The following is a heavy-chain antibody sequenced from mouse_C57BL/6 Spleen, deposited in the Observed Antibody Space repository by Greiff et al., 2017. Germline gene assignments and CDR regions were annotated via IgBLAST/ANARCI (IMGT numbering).Heavy chain of an antibody. D-gene: IGHD1-1*01. Sequence: QVQLQQSGAELARPGASVKLSCKASGYTFTSYGISWVKQRTGQGLEWIGEIYPRSGNTYYNEKFKGKATLTADKSSSTAYMELRSLTSEDSAVYFCARRRDYGSSYVMDFDDWGKGTTLTVSS. V-gene: IGHV1-81*01. J-gene: IGHJ2*01. CDR1: GYTFTSYG. CDR2: IYPRSGNT. CDR3: ARRRDYGSSYVMDFDD.